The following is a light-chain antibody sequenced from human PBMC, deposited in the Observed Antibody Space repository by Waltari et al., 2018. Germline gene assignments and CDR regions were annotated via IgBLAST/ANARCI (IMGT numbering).Light chain of an antibody. V-gene: IGLV2-14*03. CDR3: SSYSSNSLYV. J-gene: IGLJ1*01. Sequence: QSALTQPASVSGSPGQSITISCTGTSSDVGGSDYVSWYQQYPGKAPKLVIYDVSNRPSGASNRFSGSKSGNTASLIISGLLAEDEADYYCSSYSSNSLYVFGTGTKVTVL. CDR1: SSDVGGSDY. CDR2: DVS.